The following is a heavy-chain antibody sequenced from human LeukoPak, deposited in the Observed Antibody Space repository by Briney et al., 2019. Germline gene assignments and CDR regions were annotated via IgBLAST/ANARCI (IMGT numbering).Heavy chain of an antibody. CDR2: ISSAGSII. J-gene: IGHJ5*02. CDR3: ARDQGGASFDP. Sequence: PGGSLRLSCAGSGFTFSGYTMNWVRQAPGKGLEWVSYISSAGSIIYYADSVKGRFIISRDNAKNSLYLQMNSLRAEDTAVYYCARDQGGASFDPWGQGTLVTVSS. D-gene: IGHD1-26*01. CDR1: GFTFSGYT. V-gene: IGHV3-48*01.